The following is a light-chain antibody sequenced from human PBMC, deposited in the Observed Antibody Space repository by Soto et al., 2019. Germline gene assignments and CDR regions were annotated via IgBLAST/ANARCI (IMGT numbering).Light chain of an antibody. CDR1: SSNIGSNS. CDR3: AACDDSLNGVV. J-gene: IGLJ2*01. CDR2: SYY. Sequence: QAVVTQPPSASGTPGQRVTISCSGSSSNIGSNSVNWYQQLPGTAPKLLIYSYYQRPSGVPHRFSGSKSGTSASLAISALQSQDEADYYCAACDDSLNGVVFGGGTKLTVL. V-gene: IGLV1-44*01.